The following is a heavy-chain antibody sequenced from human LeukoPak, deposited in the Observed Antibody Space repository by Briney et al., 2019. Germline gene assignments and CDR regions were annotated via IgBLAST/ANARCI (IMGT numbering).Heavy chain of an antibody. CDR2: INHSGST. D-gene: IGHD6-6*01. Sequence: GSLRLSCAASGFTFSSYEMNWVRQPPGKGLEWIGEINHSGSTNYNPSLKSRVTISVDTSKKQFSLKLSSVTAADTAVYYCERGRGSGELVPPFFDYWGQGTLVTVSS. CDR1: GFTFSSYE. CDR3: ERGRGSGELVPPFFDY. V-gene: IGHV4-34*01. J-gene: IGHJ4*02.